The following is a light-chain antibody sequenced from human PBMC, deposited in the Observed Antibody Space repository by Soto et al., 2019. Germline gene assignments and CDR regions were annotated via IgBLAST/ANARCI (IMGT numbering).Light chain of an antibody. V-gene: IGLV2-14*03. CDR3: SSHTTSNTRQIV. CDR2: DVS. CDR1: SSDVVGYNY. Sequence: QSALTQPASVSGSPGQSINISCTGTSSDVVGYNYVSWYQHHPGKAPKLIIYDVSNRPSGVSNPFSGSKSGNTASLTISGLQPEDEADYYCSSHTTSNTRQIVSGTGTKVTVL. J-gene: IGLJ1*01.